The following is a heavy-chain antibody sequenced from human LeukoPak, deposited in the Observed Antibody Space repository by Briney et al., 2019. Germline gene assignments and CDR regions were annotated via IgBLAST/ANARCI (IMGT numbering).Heavy chain of an antibody. V-gene: IGHV1-69*01. CDR2: IIPIFGTA. CDR1: GGTFSSYA. D-gene: IGHD1-1*01. Sequence: ASVKVSCKASGGTFSSYAISWVRQAPGQGLEWMGGIIPIFGTANYAQKFQGRVTITADESTSTAYMELSSLRSEDTAVDYCARGAGTSYYFDYWGQGTLVTVSS. CDR3: ARGAGTSYYFDY. J-gene: IGHJ4*02.